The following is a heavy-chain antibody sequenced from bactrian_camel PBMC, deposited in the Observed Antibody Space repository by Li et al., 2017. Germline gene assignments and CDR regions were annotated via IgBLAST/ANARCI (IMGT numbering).Heavy chain of an antibody. V-gene: IGHV3S1*01. CDR1: GYTSNYYC. J-gene: IGHJ4*01. CDR3: AKWETGAYRY. CDR2: IHHRSGGT. D-gene: IGHD8*01. Sequence: VQLVESGGGSVQAGQSLRLSCAVSGYTSNYYCMAWFRQAPGKGREGVATIHHRSGGTYYAGSVKGRFTISRDNAKNTVYLQMSSLNPEDTAMYYCAKWETGAYRYWSQGTQVTVS.